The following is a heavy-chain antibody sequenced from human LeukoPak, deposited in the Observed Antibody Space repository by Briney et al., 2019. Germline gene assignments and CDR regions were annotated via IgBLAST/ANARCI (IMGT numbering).Heavy chain of an antibody. CDR1: GFTFSNYS. J-gene: IGHJ4*02. V-gene: IGHV3-21*01. CDR2: ISSSSSFI. D-gene: IGHD6-13*01. CDR3: ATPLRAAPGICFVY. Sequence: GGSLRLSCAASGFTFSNYSMNWVRQAPGKGLEWVSSISSSSSFIYYADSVKGRFTVSRDNANNSLYLQMNSLRAEDTAVYYCATPLRAAPGICFVYWGQGTLVTVSS.